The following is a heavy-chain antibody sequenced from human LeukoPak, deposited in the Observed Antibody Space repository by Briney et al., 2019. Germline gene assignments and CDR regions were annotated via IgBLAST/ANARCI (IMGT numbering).Heavy chain of an antibody. CDR1: GYAFTSYG. CDR2: ISPYNGKT. J-gene: IGHJ4*02. D-gene: IGHD3-22*01. V-gene: IGHV1-18*01. Sequence: ASVKVSCKTSGYAFTSYGISWVRQAPGRGLEWMGWISPYNGKTNYAQNFQGRVTMTTDTSTSAAYMQLRTLRSGDAAVYYCARGANYYDTSGSLDYWGQGTLVTVSS. CDR3: ARGANYYDTSGSLDY.